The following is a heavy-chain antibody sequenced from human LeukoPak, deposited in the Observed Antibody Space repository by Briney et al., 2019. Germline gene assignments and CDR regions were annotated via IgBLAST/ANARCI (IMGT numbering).Heavy chain of an antibody. CDR1: GYTSTSYD. V-gene: IGHV1-8*03. J-gene: IGHJ4*02. CDR2: MNPNSGNT. D-gene: IGHD6-19*01. CDR3: ARGLRLARAYYFDY. Sequence: ASVKVSCKASGYTSTSYDINWVRQATGQGLEWMGWMNPNSGNTGYAQKFQGRVTITRSTSISTAYMELSSLRSEDTAVYYCARGLRLARAYYFDYWGQGTLVTVSS.